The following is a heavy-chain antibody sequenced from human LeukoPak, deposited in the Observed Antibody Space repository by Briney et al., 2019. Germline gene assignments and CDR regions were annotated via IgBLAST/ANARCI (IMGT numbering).Heavy chain of an antibody. D-gene: IGHD3-10*01. CDR1: GGSISSSSYY. J-gene: IGHJ4*02. CDR2: INYSGST. Sequence: SETLSLTCTVSGGSISSSSYYWGWIRQPPGKGLEWIGSINYSGSTNYNSSLKSRVTISVDTSKNQFSLKLSSVTAADTAVYYCAGQAIGFGEFHFDFWGQGTLVTVSS. CDR3: AGQAIGFGEFHFDF. V-gene: IGHV4-39*01.